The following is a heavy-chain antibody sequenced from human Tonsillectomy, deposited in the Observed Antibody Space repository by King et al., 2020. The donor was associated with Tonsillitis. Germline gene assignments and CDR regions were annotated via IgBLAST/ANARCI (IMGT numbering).Heavy chain of an antibody. Sequence: VQLVESGGGLVQPGGSLRLSCAASGFTFSSYAMSWVRQAPGKGREWVSAISGSGGSTYYADSVKGRFTISRDNSKNTLYLQMNSLRAEDTAVYYCAKDLLVYCSSTSCPFDYWGQGTLVTVSS. J-gene: IGHJ4*02. CDR1: GFTFSSYA. CDR2: ISGSGGST. D-gene: IGHD2-2*01. CDR3: AKDLLVYCSSTSCPFDY. V-gene: IGHV3-23*04.